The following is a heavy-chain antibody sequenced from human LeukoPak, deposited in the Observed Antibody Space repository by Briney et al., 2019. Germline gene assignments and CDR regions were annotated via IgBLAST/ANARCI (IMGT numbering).Heavy chain of an antibody. Sequence: GRSLRLSCAAAGFIFSGYSMHWVRQAPGKGLEWVAVISDNGHKDYYADAVKGRFTISRDNSKNTLYLQMNSLRAEDTAVYYCARALSNIVVVPAALDYWGQGTLVTVSS. J-gene: IGHJ4*02. CDR1: GFIFSGYS. CDR3: ARALSNIVVVPAALDY. V-gene: IGHV3-30-3*01. D-gene: IGHD2-2*01. CDR2: ISDNGHKD.